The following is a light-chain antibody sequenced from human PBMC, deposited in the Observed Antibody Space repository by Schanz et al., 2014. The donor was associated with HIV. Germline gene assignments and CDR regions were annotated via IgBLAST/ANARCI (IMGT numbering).Light chain of an antibody. CDR1: QDISGY. J-gene: IGKJ4*01. V-gene: IGKV1-9*01. CDR2: AVF. Sequence: QLTQSPSSLSASVGDRVTITCRASQDISGYLAWYQQKPGKAPQLLIYAVFTLQSGVPSRFIGGRSGPDFTLTISSLQPEDFATYYCQQLNFYPLAFGGGIKVEIK. CDR3: QQLNFYPLA.